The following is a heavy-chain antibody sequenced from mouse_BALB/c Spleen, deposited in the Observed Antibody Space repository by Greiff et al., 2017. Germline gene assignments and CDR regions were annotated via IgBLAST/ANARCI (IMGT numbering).Heavy chain of an antibody. CDR2: ISSGGSYT. V-gene: IGHV5-9-4*01. D-gene: IGHD1-1*01. CDR1: GFTFSSYA. CDR3: ARESLLRGFDY. J-gene: IGHJ2*01. Sequence: GQLVESGGGLVKPGGSLKLSCAASGFTFSSYAMSWVRQSPEKRLEWVAEISSGGSYTYYPDTVTGRFTISRDNAKNTLYLEMSSLRSEDTAMYYCARESLLRGFDYWGQGTTLTVSS.